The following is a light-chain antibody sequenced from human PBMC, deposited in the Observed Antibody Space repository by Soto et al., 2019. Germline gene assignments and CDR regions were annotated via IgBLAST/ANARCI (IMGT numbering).Light chain of an antibody. J-gene: IGLJ3*02. CDR1: SSNIGSNS. V-gene: IGLV1-44*01. Sequence: QSVLTQPPSASGTPGQRVTISCSGSSSNIGSNSANWYQQFPGTAPKLLIYNYAKRPSGAPDRFSGSKSGTSASLAISGLQSDDEAVYFCASWDDTLSAWVFGGGTKLTVL. CDR2: NYA. CDR3: ASWDDTLSAWV.